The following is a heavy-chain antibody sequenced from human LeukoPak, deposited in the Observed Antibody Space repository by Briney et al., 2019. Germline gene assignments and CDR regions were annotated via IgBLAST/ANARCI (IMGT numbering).Heavy chain of an antibody. V-gene: IGHV1-18*01. CDR3: ARDGQTFRSGSYSDPFDY. CDR1: GYTFTSYG. CDR2: ISAYNGNT. D-gene: IGHD1-26*01. Sequence: ASVKVSCKASGYTFTSYGISWVRQAPGQGLEWMGWISAYNGNTNYAQKLQGRVTMTTDTSTSTAYIELRSLRSDDTAVYYCARDGQTFRSGSYSDPFDYWGQGTLVTVSS. J-gene: IGHJ4*02.